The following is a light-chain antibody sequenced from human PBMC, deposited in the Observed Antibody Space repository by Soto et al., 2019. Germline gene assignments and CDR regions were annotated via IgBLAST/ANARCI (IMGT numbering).Light chain of an antibody. V-gene: IGLV1-40*01. J-gene: IGLJ2*01. CDR2: GNI. CDR1: SSNIGAGYD. Sequence: QSVLTQPPSVSGAPGQRVTISCTGSSSNIGAGYDIHWYQQLPGTAPKLLIYGNINRPSGVPDRFSGSKSGTSASLAITGLQAEDEADYYCQSYDSSLSGSVVFGGGTTLTVL. CDR3: QSYDSSLSGSVV.